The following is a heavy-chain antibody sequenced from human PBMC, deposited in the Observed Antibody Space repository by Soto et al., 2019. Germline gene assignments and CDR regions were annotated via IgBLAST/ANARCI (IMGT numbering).Heavy chain of an antibody. J-gene: IGHJ6*02. CDR3: AGGPKVVVVAATGYYYYYGMDV. Sequence: SGAEVKKPGSSVKVPCKASGGTFSSYGINWVRQAPGQGLEWMGGIIPIFGTTYYAQRFQDRVTITADESTSTAYMELSSLRSEDTAVYYCAGGPKVVVVAATGYYYYYGMDVWGQGTTVTVSS. CDR2: IIPIFGTT. V-gene: IGHV1-69*01. CDR1: GGTFSSYG. D-gene: IGHD2-15*01.